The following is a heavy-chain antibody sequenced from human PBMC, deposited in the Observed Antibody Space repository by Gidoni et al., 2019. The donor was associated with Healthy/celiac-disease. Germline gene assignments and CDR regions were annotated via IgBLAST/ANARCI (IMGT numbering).Heavy chain of an antibody. D-gene: IGHD6-13*01. CDR2: ISGSGGST. V-gene: IGHV3-23*01. Sequence: EVQLLESGGGLVQPGGALSLSCAASGFTFTSYALSWVRQGPGKGLEWVSAISGSGGSTYYADSVKGRFTISRDNSKNTLYLQMNSLRAEDTAVYYCAKDQSSSWYYDAFDIWGQGTMVTVSS. CDR1: GFTFTSYA. J-gene: IGHJ3*02. CDR3: AKDQSSSWYYDAFDI.